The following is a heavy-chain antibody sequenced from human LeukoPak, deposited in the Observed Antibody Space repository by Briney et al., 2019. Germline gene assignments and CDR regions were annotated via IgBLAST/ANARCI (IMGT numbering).Heavy chain of an antibody. J-gene: IGHJ6*02. CDR3: ARHGLPIVGATSEDYYYYGMDV. CDR2: IYPGDSDT. CDR1: GYSFTSYW. V-gene: IGHV5-51*07. D-gene: IGHD1-26*01. Sequence: GESLKISCKGSGYSFTSYWIGWVHQMPGKGLEWMGIIYPGDSDTRYSPSFQGQVTISADKSISTAYLQWSSLKASDTAMYYCARHGLPIVGATSEDYYYYGMDVWGQGTTVTVSS.